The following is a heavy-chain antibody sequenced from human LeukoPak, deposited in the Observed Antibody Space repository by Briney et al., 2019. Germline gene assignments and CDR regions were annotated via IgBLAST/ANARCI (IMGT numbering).Heavy chain of an antibody. V-gene: IGHV4-59*12. CDR3: AREDLMVRGVITRIGFDP. CDR1: GGSISSYY. Sequence: SETLSLTCTVSGGSISSYYWSWIRQPPGKGLEWIGYIYYSGSTNYNPSLKSRVTISVDTSKNQFSLKLSSVTAADTAVYYCAREDLMVRGVITRIGFDPWGQGTLVTVSS. D-gene: IGHD3-10*01. CDR2: IYYSGST. J-gene: IGHJ5*02.